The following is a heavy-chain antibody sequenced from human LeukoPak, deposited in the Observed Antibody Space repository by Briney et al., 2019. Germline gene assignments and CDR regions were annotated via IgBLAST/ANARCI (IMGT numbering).Heavy chain of an antibody. J-gene: IGHJ6*02. V-gene: IGHV1-8*01. CDR1: GYTFTSYD. CDR2: MNPNSGNT. CDR3: ARVGYYYYGMDV. Sequence: ASVKVSCKASGYTFTSYDINWVRQATGQGLEWMGWMNPNSGNTGYAQKFQGRVIMTRNTSISTAYMELSSLRSEDTAVYYCARVGYYYYGMDVWGQGTTVTVSS.